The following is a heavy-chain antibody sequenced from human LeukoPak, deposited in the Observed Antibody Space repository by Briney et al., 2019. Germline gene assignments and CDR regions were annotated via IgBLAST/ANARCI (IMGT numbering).Heavy chain of an antibody. CDR1: GYSISSGYY. J-gene: IGHJ3*02. V-gene: IGHV4-38-2*02. CDR3: ARERAGEGALDI. D-gene: IGHD3-10*01. Sequence: SETLSLTCAVSGYSISSGYYWGWIRQPPGKGLEWIGSIYHSGSTYYNPSLKSRVTIPVDTSKNQFSLKLSSVTAADTAVYYCARERAGEGALDIWGQGSLVTVSS. CDR2: IYHSGST.